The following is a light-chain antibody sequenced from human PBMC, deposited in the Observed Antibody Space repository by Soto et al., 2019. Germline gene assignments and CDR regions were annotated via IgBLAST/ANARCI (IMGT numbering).Light chain of an antibody. V-gene: IGKV1-33*01. J-gene: IGKJ5*01. CDR2: DAS. CDR3: QQDDDLPPIT. CDR1: QDISNY. Sequence: DIQMTQSPSSLSASVGDRVTITCQASQDISNYLNWFQQKPGKAPELLIYDASNLETGVPSRFSGSGFGTNFTFTISSLQPEDIATYYCQQDDDLPPITFGQGTRLDMK.